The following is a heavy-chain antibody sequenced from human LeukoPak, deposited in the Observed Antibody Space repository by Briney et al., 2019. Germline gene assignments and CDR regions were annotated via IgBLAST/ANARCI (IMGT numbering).Heavy chain of an antibody. CDR3: ARDSDIVVVPSPRGFDY. J-gene: IGHJ4*02. Sequence: GGSLRLSCAASGFTFSYWMSWVRQAPGKGLEWVANIKQDGSEKYYVDSVKGRFTISRDNAKKSLYLQMNSLRAEDTAVYYCARDSDIVVVPSPRGFDYWGQGTLVTVSS. V-gene: IGHV3-7*01. CDR1: GFTFSYW. CDR2: IKQDGSEK. D-gene: IGHD2-2*01.